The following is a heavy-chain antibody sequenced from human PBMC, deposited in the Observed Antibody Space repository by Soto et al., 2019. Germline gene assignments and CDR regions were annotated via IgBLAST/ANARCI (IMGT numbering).Heavy chain of an antibody. V-gene: IGHV3-30*18. CDR1: GFTFSSYG. Sequence: PGGSLRLSCAASGFTFSSYGMHWVRQAPGKGLEWVAVISYDGSNKYYADSVKGRFTISRDNSKNTLYLQMNSLRAEDTAVYYCAKVPLYSTGAWYYYYGMDVWGQGTTVTVSS. CDR3: AKVPLYSTGAWYYYYGMDV. J-gene: IGHJ6*02. D-gene: IGHD1-26*01. CDR2: ISYDGSNK.